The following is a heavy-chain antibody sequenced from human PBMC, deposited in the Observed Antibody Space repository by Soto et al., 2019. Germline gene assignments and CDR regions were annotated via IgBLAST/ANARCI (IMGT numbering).Heavy chain of an antibody. CDR2: IFYTGIT. CDR3: ARPPTANLDAFDI. J-gene: IGHJ3*02. CDR1: GGSISSSSHY. V-gene: IGHV4-39*01. D-gene: IGHD7-27*01. Sequence: QLQLQESGPGLVKPSETLSLTCAVSGGSISSSSHYWGWIRQPPGKGLEWIGSIFYTGITYYNPSLKSRLTRSVDTSKNQFSVKLSSVTAADTAVYYCARPPTANLDAFDIWGQGTTVTVSS.